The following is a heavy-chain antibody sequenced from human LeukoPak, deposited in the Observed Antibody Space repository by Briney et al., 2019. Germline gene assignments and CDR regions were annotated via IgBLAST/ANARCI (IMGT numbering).Heavy chain of an antibody. CDR2: ISSSGSTI. D-gene: IGHD4-23*01. J-gene: IGHJ6*02. CDR1: GFTFSSYS. V-gene: IGHV3-48*02. CDR3: ARDPPTVVTYYYYGMDV. Sequence: GGSLRLSCAASGFTFSSYSMNWVRQAPGKGLEWVSYISSSGSTIYYADSVKGRFTISRDNAKNSLYLQMNSLRDEDTAVYYCARDPPTVVTYYYYGMDVWGQGTTVTVSS.